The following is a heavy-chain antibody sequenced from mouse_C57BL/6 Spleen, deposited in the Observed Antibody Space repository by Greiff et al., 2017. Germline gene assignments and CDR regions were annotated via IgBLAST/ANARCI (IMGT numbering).Heavy chain of an antibody. CDR3: ARLKYYYIDY. V-gene: IGHV1-64*01. D-gene: IGHD5-1-1*01. CDR1: GYTFTSYW. CDR2: IYPNSGST. J-gene: IGHJ2*01. Sequence: QVQLQQPGAELVKPGASVKLSCKASGYTFTSYWMNWVKQRPGQGLEWIGMIYPNSGSTNYNEKFKSKATLTVDKSSSTAYMQLSSLTSEDSAVDYCARLKYYYIDYWGQGTTLTVSS.